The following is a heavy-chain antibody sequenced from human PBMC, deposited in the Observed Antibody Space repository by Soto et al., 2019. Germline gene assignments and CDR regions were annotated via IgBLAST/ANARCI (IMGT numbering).Heavy chain of an antibody. J-gene: IGHJ4*01. Sequence: GESLKISCNGSGYSFTTYCIALVLQMPGKGLEWVGIIYPGDSDTRYSPSFEGHVTISVDKSIGTAFLQWNSLKASDNAIYYCARHSTSAPKDYWGQGTLVTVSS. V-gene: IGHV5-51*01. CDR2: IYPGDSDT. D-gene: IGHD3-10*01. CDR3: ARHSTSAPKDY. CDR1: GYSFTTYC.